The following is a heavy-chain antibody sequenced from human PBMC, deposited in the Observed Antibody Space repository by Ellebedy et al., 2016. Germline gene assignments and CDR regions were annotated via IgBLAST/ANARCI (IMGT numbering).Heavy chain of an antibody. D-gene: IGHD1-14*01. V-gene: IGHV1-18*01. CDR3: ATNKQDAFDI. Sequence: ASVKVSXXASGYTFTSYGISWVRQAPGQGLEWMGWISAYNGNTNYAQKLQGRVTMTTDTSTSTAYMELSSLRSEDTAVYYCATNKQDAFDIWGQGTMVTVSS. CDR2: ISAYNGNT. CDR1: GYTFTSYG. J-gene: IGHJ3*02.